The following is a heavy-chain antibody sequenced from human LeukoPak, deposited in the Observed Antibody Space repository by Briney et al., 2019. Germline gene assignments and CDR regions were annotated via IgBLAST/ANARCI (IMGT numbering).Heavy chain of an antibody. D-gene: IGHD3-9*01. CDR1: GGSFSGYY. J-gene: IGHJ5*02. CDR3: ARGRRYFDWLLPFNP. CDR2: INHSGST. V-gene: IGHV4-34*01. Sequence: PSETLSLTCAVYGGSFSGYYWSWIRQPPGKGLEWIGEINHSGSTNYNSSLKSRVTISVDTSKNQFSLKLSSVTAADTAVYYCARGRRYFDWLLPFNPWGQGTLVTVSS.